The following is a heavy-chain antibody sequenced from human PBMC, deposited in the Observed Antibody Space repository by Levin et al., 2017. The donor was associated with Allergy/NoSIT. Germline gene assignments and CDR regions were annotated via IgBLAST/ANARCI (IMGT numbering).Heavy chain of an antibody. Sequence: ASVKVSCKASGGTFSSYAISWVRQAPGQGLEWMGGIIPIFGTANYAQKFQGRVTITADESTSTAYMELSSLRSEDTAVYYCARVVVVPAAIDYYYGMDVWGQGTTVTVSS. D-gene: IGHD2-2*01. CDR2: IIPIFGTA. V-gene: IGHV1-69*13. CDR1: GGTFSSYA. J-gene: IGHJ6*02. CDR3: ARVVVVPAAIDYYYGMDV.